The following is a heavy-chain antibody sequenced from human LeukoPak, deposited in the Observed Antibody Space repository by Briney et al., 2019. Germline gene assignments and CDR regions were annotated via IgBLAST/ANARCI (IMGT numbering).Heavy chain of an antibody. CDR3: ARELRKQQLVVDY. CDR2: ISSSSSTI. V-gene: IGHV3-48*01. J-gene: IGHJ4*02. Sequence: HPGGSLRLSCAASGFTFSSYSMNWVRQAPGKGLEWVSYISSSSSTIYYADSVKGRFTISRDNAKNSLYLQMNSLRAEDTAVYYCARELRKQQLVVDYWGQGTLVTVSS. CDR1: GFTFSSYS. D-gene: IGHD6-13*01.